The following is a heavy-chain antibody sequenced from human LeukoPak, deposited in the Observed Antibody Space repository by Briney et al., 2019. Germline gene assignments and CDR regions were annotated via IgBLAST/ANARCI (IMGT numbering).Heavy chain of an antibody. Sequence: PRGSPRLSCATSGFTFRTSGVHWVCQAPGKGLEWVALMSSDGIKTYYADSVKGRFTISRDSAKNSLYLQMNSLRAEDTAVYYCARHDYHSSSDAFDGWGQGRIVSVSS. J-gene: IGHJ3*01. V-gene: IGHV3-30*04. CDR3: ARHDYHSSSDAFDG. D-gene: IGHD6-6*01. CDR1: GFTFRTSG. CDR2: MSSDGIKT.